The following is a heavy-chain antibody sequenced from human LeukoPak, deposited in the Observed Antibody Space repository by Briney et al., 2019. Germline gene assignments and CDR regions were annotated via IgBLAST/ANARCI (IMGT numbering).Heavy chain of an antibody. V-gene: IGHV4-59*12. CDR3: ARDGAYYMDV. D-gene: IGHD3-16*01. J-gene: IGHJ6*03. Sequence: SETLSLTCTVSGGSTSSYYWSWIRQPPGKGLEWIGYIYYSGSTNYNPSLKSRVTISVDTSKNQFSLKLSSVTAADTAVYYCARDGAYYMDVWGKGTTVTVSS. CDR1: GGSTSSYY. CDR2: IYYSGST.